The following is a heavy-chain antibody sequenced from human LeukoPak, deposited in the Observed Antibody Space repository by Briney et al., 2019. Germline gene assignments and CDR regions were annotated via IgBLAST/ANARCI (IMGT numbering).Heavy chain of an antibody. J-gene: IGHJ3*02. CDR1: GFTFSSYG. Sequence: PGRSLRLSCAASGFTFSSYGMHWVRQAPGKGLEWVAVIWYDGSNKYYADSVKGRFTISRDNSKNTLYLQMNSLRAEDTAVYYCAKDGDSSEDAFDIWGQGTMVTVSS. CDR2: IWYDGSNK. D-gene: IGHD7-27*01. CDR3: AKDGDSSEDAFDI. V-gene: IGHV3-33*06.